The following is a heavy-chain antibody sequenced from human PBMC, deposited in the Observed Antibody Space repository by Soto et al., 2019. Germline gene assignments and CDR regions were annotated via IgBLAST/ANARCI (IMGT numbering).Heavy chain of an antibody. CDR3: AESMGGSGTYVS. Sequence: QVQLVQSGAEVKKPGASVKVPCKASGYIFTSYGISWVRQAPGEGLEWMGWISNYNGITNYAQKVQGRVTMTTDRSTSTGYMELRSLRSDDTAVYYCAESMGGSGTYVSWGQGTLVTVSS. CDR1: GYIFTSYG. V-gene: IGHV1-18*01. J-gene: IGHJ4*02. CDR2: ISNYNGIT. D-gene: IGHD3-10*01.